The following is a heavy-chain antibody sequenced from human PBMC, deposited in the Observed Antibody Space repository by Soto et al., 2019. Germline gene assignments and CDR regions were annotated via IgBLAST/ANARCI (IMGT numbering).Heavy chain of an antibody. CDR1: GGSFSGYY. CDR2: INHSGST. J-gene: IGHJ5*02. V-gene: IGHV4-34*01. CDR3: ARGGGGSSWAPRRFDP. D-gene: IGHD6-13*01. Sequence: QVQLQQWGAGLLKPSETLSLTCAVYGGSFSGYYWSWIRQPPGKGLEWIGEINHSGSTNYNPSLKSRVTISVDTSKNQFSLELSSVAAADTAVYYCARGGGGSSWAPRRFDPWGQGTLVTVSS.